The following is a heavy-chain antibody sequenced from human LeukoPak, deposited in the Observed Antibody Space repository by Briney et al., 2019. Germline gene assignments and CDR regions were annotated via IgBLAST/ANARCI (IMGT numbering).Heavy chain of an antibody. V-gene: IGHV5-51*01. Sequence: GESPKISCKGSGYSFTSYWIGWVRQVPGKGLEWMGIIYPGDSDTRYSPSFQGQVTISADKSISTAYLQWSSLKASDTAMYYCARLDYGDYVSGPWPYYFDYWGQGTLVTVSS. J-gene: IGHJ4*02. CDR3: ARLDYGDYVSGPWPYYFDY. D-gene: IGHD4-17*01. CDR2: IYPGDSDT. CDR1: GYSFTSYW.